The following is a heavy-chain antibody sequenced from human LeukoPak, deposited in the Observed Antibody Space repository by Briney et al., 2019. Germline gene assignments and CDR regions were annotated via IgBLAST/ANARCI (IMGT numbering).Heavy chain of an antibody. V-gene: IGHV3-7*01. J-gene: IGHJ5*02. CDR1: GFTFSSYW. Sequence: PGGSLRLSCAASGFTFSSYWMSWVRQAPGKGLEWVANIKQDGSEKYYVDSVKGRFTISRDNAKNSLYLQMNSLRAEDTAVYYCAREGYCSSTSCYPDSWFDPCGQGTLVTVSS. D-gene: IGHD2-2*01. CDR3: AREGYCSSTSCYPDSWFDP. CDR2: IKQDGSEK.